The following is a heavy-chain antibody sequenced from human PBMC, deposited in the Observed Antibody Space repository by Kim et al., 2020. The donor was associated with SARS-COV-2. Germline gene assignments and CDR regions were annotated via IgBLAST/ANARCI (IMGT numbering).Heavy chain of an antibody. D-gene: IGHD3-9*01. Sequence: SETLSLTCAVYGGSFSGYYWSWIRQPPGKGLEWIGEINHSGSTNYNPSLKSRVTISVDTSKNQFSLKLSSVTAADTAVYYCARGPSGVVRDILTGYPGFDYWGQGTLVTVSS. CDR3: ARGPSGVVRDILTGYPGFDY. CDR2: INHSGST. V-gene: IGHV4-34*01. CDR1: GGSFSGYY. J-gene: IGHJ4*02.